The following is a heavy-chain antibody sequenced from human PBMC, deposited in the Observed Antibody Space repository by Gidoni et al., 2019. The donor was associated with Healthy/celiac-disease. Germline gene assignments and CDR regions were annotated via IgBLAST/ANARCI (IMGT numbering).Heavy chain of an antibody. Sequence: QLQLVQSGAEVKKPGSSVKVSCKASGGTFSSYAISRVRQAPGQGLEWMGRINPILGIANYAQKFQGRVTITADKSTSTAYMELSSLRSEDTAVYYCARDNSSGWHAFDIWGQGTMVTVSS. CDR1: GGTFSSYA. CDR3: ARDNSSGWHAFDI. CDR2: INPILGIA. V-gene: IGHV1-69*04. D-gene: IGHD6-19*01. J-gene: IGHJ3*02.